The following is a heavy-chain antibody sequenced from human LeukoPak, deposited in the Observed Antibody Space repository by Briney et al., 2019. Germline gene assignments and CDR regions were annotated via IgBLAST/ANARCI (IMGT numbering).Heavy chain of an antibody. CDR1: GFTFSSYW. CDR3: ARESYDSSGYYPRDFDS. J-gene: IGHJ4*02. Sequence: PGGSLRLSCAASGFTFSSYWMHWVRQGPGKGLVWVSRINSDGSSTSYADSVKGRFTIFRDDAYNSLYLQMDSLRAEDTAVYYCARESYDSSGYYPRDFDSWGQGTLVTVSS. D-gene: IGHD3-22*01. CDR2: INSDGSST. V-gene: IGHV3-74*01.